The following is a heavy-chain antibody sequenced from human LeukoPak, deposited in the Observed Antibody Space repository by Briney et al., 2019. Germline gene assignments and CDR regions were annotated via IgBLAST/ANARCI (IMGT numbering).Heavy chain of an antibody. CDR2: ISSSSSTI. D-gene: IGHD3-9*01. CDR1: GFTFSSYS. CDR3: ARGLRLILRYFDWLSYIS. J-gene: IGHJ5*02. Sequence: GGSLRLSCAASGFTFSSYSMNWVRQAPGKGLEWVSYISSSSSTIYYADSVKGRFTISRDNAKNSLSLQMNSLRAEDTAVYYCARGLRLILRYFDWLSYISWGQGTLVTVSS. V-gene: IGHV3-48*04.